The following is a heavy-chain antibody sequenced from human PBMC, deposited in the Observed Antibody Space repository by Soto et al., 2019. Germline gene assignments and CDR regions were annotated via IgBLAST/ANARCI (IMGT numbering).Heavy chain of an antibody. CDR2: IYYSGST. Sequence: QVQLQESGPGLVKPSETLSLTCTVSGGSISSYYWSWIRQPPGKGLEWIGYIYYSGSTNYNPSLKSRVTISVDTSKNQFSLKLSSVTAADTAVYYCASAPRKQWLVLWGQGTLVTVSS. CDR1: GGSISSYY. CDR3: ASAPRKQWLVL. V-gene: IGHV4-59*01. J-gene: IGHJ4*02. D-gene: IGHD6-19*01.